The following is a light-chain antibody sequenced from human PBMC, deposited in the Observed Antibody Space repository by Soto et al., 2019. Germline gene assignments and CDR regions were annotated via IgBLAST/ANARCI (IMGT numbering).Light chain of an antibody. CDR2: DAS. CDR1: QTVTSY. Sequence: TLALSPGERVTLSCRASQTVTSYLAWYQQKPGQAPRLLIYDASNRAPGIPARFSGSASGTDFTLTISSLEAEDCVGYCCQQSGNLPISSCQG. V-gene: IGKV3-11*01. J-gene: IGKJ5*01. CDR3: QQSGNLPIS.